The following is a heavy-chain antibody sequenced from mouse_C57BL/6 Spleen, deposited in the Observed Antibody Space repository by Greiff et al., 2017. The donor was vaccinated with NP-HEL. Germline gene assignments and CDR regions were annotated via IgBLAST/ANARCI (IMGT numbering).Heavy chain of an antibody. CDR2: ISYDGSN. V-gene: IGHV3-6*01. J-gene: IGHJ2*01. CDR3: ARVQGY. Sequence: EVKLMESGPGLVKPSQSLSLTCSVTGYSITSGYYWNWIRQFPGNKLEWMGYISYDGSNNYNPSLKNRISITRDTSKNQFFLKLNSVTTEDTATYYCARVQGYWGQGTTLTVSS. CDR1: GYSITSGYY.